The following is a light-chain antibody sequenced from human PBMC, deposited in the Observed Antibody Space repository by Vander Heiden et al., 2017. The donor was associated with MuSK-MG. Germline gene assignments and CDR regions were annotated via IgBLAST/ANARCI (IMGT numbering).Light chain of an antibody. J-gene: IGKJ5*01. CDR2: GAS. Sequence: EIVMTQSPATLSVSPGVRATLSCRASQSIGTNLAWYQQKPGQAPRLLIFGASTRATGIPARFSGSGSGTEFTLTISSLQSEDFAVYYCQQCDNWPPIIFGQGTRLEIK. CDR3: QQCDNWPPII. V-gene: IGKV3D-15*01. CDR1: QSIGTN.